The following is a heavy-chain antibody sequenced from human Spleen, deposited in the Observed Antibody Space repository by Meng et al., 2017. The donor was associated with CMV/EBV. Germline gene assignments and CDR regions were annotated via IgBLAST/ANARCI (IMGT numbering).Heavy chain of an antibody. J-gene: IGHJ5*02. Sequence: CAGSGFTVSSNYMSWVRQAPGKGLEWVSVIYSGGSTYYADSVKGRFTISRDNSKNTLYLQMNSLRAEDTAVYYCARGGYSYGYGLDPWGQGTLVTVSS. CDR2: IYSGGST. V-gene: IGHV3-53*01. CDR3: ARGGYSYGYGLDP. D-gene: IGHD5-18*01. CDR1: GFTVSSNY.